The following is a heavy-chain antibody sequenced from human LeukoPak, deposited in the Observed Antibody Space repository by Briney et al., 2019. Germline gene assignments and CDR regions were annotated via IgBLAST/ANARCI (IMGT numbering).Heavy chain of an antibody. V-gene: IGHV1-69*04. J-gene: IGHJ4*02. CDR2: IIPILGIA. CDR1: GGTFSSYA. Sequence: SVKVSCKASGGTFSSYAISWVRQAPGQGLEWMGRIIPILGIANYAQKFQGRVTITADKSTSTAYMELSSLRSEDTAVYYCARDRDGYGDLRGLDWGQGTLVTVSS. CDR3: ARDRDGYGDLRGLD. D-gene: IGHD4-17*01.